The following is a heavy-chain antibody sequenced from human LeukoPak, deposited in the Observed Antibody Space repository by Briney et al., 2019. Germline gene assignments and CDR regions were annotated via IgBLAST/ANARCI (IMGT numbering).Heavy chain of an antibody. CDR2: ISTNGGST. J-gene: IGHJ4*02. CDR3: ARGDSMIVVVKGFDS. V-gene: IGHV3-64*01. D-gene: IGHD3-22*01. CDR1: GLTFSSYA. Sequence: GGSLGLSCAASGLTFSSYAMHWVRQAPGKGLEYVSAISTNGGSTYYANSVKGSFTISRDNSKNTLYLQMGSLRAEDMAMYYCARGDSMIVVVKGFDSWGQGTLVTVSS.